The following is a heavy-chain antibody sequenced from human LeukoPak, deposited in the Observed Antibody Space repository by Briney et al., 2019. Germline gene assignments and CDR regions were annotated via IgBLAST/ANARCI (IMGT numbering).Heavy chain of an antibody. CDR1: GGSISSYY. J-gene: IGHJ4*02. Sequence: SETLSLTCTVSGGSISSYYWSWIRQPPGKGLEWIGYIYDSGSTNYNPSLKSRVTISVDTSKNQFYLKLSSVTAADTAVYYCARDRSSGYYYPFDYWGQGTLVTVSS. V-gene: IGHV4-59*01. D-gene: IGHD3-22*01. CDR2: IYDSGST. CDR3: ARDRSSGYYYPFDY.